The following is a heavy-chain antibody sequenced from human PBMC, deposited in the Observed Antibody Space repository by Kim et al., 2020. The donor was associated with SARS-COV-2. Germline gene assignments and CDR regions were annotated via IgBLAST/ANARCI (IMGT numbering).Heavy chain of an antibody. CDR3: ARESTPYPVYYEFWSGYYWGYLDY. V-gene: IGHV1-18*01. D-gene: IGHD3-3*01. J-gene: IGHJ4*02. CDR1: GYTFTSYG. Sequence: ASVKVSCKASGYTFTSYGISWVRQAPGQGLEWMGWISAYNGNTNYAQKLQGRVTMTTDTSTSTAYMELRSLRSDDTAVYYCARESTPYPVYYEFWSGYYWGYLDYWGQGTLVTVSS. CDR2: ISAYNGNT.